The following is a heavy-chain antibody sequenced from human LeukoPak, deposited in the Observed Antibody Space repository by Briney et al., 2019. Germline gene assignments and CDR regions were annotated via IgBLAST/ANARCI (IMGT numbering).Heavy chain of an antibody. J-gene: IGHJ4*02. CDR3: AGGRYYGSGSYYNVLDLDY. D-gene: IGHD3-10*01. Sequence: SETLSLTCTVSGGSVSSGSYYWSWIRQPPGKGLEWIGYVYYSGSTNYNPSLKSRVTISLDASKNQFSLKLSSVTAADTAVYYCAGGRYYGSGSYYNVLDLDYWAREPWSPSPQ. CDR2: VYYSGST. V-gene: IGHV4-61*01. CDR1: GGSVSSGSYY.